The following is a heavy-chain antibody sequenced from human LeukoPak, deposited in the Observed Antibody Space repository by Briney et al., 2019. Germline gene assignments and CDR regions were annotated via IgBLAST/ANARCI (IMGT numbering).Heavy chain of an antibody. CDR1: GGSINNHY. Sequence: PSETLSLTCIVSGGSINNHYWTWIRQTPGKGLEWIGDIHYTGTTKYNPSLKSRVTISVDTSKNQFSLKLSSVTAADTAVYYCARYMLLGHCSSTNCPSYFDYWGQGTLVTVSS. CDR3: ARYMLLGHCSSTNCPSYFDY. J-gene: IGHJ4*02. V-gene: IGHV4-59*11. D-gene: IGHD2-2*01. CDR2: IHYTGTT.